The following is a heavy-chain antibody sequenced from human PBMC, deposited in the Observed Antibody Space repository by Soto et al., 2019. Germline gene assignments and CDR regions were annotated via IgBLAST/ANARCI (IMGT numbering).Heavy chain of an antibody. CDR3: ARDRLSVTTPHGWFDP. J-gene: IGHJ5*02. D-gene: IGHD4-17*01. Sequence: SETLSLTXTVSGGSISSGGYYWSWIRQHPGKGLEWIGYIYYSGSTYYNPSLKSRVTISVDTSKNQFSLKLSSVTAADTAVYYCARDRLSVTTPHGWFDPWGQGTLVTVSS. CDR1: GGSISSGGYY. V-gene: IGHV4-31*02. CDR2: IYYSGST.